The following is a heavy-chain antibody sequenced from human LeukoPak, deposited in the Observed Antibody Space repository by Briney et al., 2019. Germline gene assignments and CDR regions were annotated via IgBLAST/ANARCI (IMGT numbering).Heavy chain of an antibody. CDR3: AGGSRRDGYDY. CDR1: GFTVSSNY. CDR2: IYDNGGA. D-gene: IGHD5-24*01. Sequence: GGSLRLSCAASGFTVSSNYMSWVRQAPGKGLEWVSVIYDNGGAYSSDSGKGRFTIFRHNSKNTLYLQMNSLRPEDTAVYYCAGGSRRDGYDYWGQGPLVRVSS. J-gene: IGHJ4*02. V-gene: IGHV3-53*04.